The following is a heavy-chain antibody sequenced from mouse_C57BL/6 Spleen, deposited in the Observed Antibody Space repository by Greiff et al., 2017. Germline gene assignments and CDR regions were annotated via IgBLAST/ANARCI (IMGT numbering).Heavy chain of an antibody. CDR3: ARLRDIYYYYDVAMYD. V-gene: IGHV1-9*01. J-gene: IGHJ4*01. CDR2: ILPVSGST. Sequence: QVQLQQSGAELMKPGASVKLSCKATGYTFTGYWIEWVKQSTGHGLEWIGEILPVSGSTNYHEKFKGKATFTADTSSNTAYRQLSSLTNEDSAIYYCARLRDIYYYYDVAMYDWGQGTSVTVA. CDR1: GYTFTGYW. D-gene: IGHD2-4*01.